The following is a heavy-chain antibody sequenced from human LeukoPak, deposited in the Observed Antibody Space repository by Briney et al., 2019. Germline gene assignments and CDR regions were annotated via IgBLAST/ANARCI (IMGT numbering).Heavy chain of an antibody. J-gene: IGHJ4*02. V-gene: IGHV4-34*01. CDR3: ARVAVDTAMVPSFDY. D-gene: IGHD5-18*01. Sequence: PGGSLRLSCAASGFTFSSYAMTWVRQAPGKGLEWIGEINHSGSTNYNPSLKSRVTISVDTSKNQFSLKLSSVTAADTAVYYCARVAVDTAMVPSFDYWGQGTLVTVSS. CDR1: GFTFSSYA. CDR2: INHSGST.